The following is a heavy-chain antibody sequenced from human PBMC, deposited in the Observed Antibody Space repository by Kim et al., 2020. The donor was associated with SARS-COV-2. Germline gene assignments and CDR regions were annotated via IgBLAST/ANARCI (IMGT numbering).Heavy chain of an antibody. Sequence: GGSLRLSCAASGFTFINYAMSWVRQAPGKGLEWVSAFSSGSGGVTYYAGSVKGRFTISRDNSKNTLYLQMNSLRAEDTAVYYCAKDYRGGYSGYDIGDWGQGTLVTVSS. D-gene: IGHD5-12*01. V-gene: IGHV3-23*01. CDR3: AKDYRGGYSGYDIGD. CDR2: FSSGSGGVT. CDR1: GFTFINYA. J-gene: IGHJ4*02.